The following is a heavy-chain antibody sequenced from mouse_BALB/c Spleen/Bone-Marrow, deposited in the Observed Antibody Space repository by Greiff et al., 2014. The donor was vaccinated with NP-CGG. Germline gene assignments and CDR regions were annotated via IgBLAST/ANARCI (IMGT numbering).Heavy chain of an antibody. CDR2: IHPNSGNT. Sequence: VKLVESGSVLVRPGASVKLSCKASGYTFTSSWMHWAKQRPGQGLEWIREIHPNSGNTNYNEKFKGKATLTVDTSSSTAYVDLSSLTSEDSAVYYCANYYGSSSYWGQGTTLTVSS. CDR3: ANYYGSSSY. D-gene: IGHD1-1*01. CDR1: GYTFTSSW. V-gene: IGHV1S130*01. J-gene: IGHJ2*01.